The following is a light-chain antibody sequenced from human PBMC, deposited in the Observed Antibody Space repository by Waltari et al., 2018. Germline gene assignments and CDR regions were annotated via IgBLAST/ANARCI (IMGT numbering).Light chain of an antibody. CDR2: DVS. V-gene: IGLV2-23*02. Sequence: QSALTQPAAVSGSPGQSVTISCTGAWRVIGRFDIIVWYQEHPGNAPKLVISDVSKRPSGVSDRFSGSKSGDTASLTISGLQFEDEADYYCCSYAGNYVWVFGGGTRLTVL. CDR3: CSYAGNYVWV. CDR1: WRVIGRFDI. J-gene: IGLJ3*02.